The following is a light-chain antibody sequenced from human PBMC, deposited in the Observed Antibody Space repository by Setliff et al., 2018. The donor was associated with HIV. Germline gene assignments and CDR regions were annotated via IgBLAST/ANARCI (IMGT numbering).Light chain of an antibody. CDR3: VLYMGSGSWV. V-gene: IGLV1-40*01. CDR2: DNN. J-gene: IGLJ3*02. Sequence: QSVLTQPPSVSGAPGQRVTISCTGSSSDIGAGYDVHWYQHLPGAAPKLVIFDNNNRPSGVPDRFSGSILGNKAALTFTGAQADDESVYYCVLYMGSGSWVFGGGTKVTVL. CDR1: SSDIGAGYD.